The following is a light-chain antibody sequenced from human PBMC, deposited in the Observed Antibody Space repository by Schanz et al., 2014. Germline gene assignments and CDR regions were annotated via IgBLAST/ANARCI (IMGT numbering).Light chain of an antibody. Sequence: EIVLTQSPGTLSLSPGERATLSCRASQSVHINYLAWHQQKPGQAPRLLIYGTSIRATGIPDRFSGSGSGTDFTLTISRLEPEDSAVYYCQQYGESLWTFGPGTRVEIK. J-gene: IGKJ1*01. CDR3: QQYGESLWT. CDR2: GTS. CDR1: QSVHINY. V-gene: IGKV3-20*01.